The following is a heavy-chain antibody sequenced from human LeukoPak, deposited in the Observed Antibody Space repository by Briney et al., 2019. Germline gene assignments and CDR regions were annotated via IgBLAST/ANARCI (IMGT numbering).Heavy chain of an antibody. D-gene: IGHD2-8*01. CDR1: GYSFTSYW. CDR2: IYPGDSDT. Sequence: GESLKISCKGSGYSFTSYWIGWVRQMPGKGLEWMGIIYPGDSDTRCSPSFQGQVTISADKSISTAYLQWSSLKASDTAMYYCASGRGYCTNGVCYRPFDYWGQGTLVTVSS. V-gene: IGHV5-51*01. CDR3: ASGRGYCTNGVCYRPFDY. J-gene: IGHJ4*02.